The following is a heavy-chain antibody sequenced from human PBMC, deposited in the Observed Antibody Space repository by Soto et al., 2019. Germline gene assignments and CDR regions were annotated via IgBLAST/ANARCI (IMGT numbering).Heavy chain of an antibody. CDR1: GGTFSTYS. V-gene: IGHV1-69*06. Sequence: QVQLVQSGAEVKKPGSPVKVSCKTSGGTFSTYSMVWVRQAPGEGLEWMGGIIPIFGTANYAQKFQDRVTITADKSTNTAFMELSSLKSEDTAMYYCASSSGNNYGVGTNYYFDYWGQGTLVTVSS. CDR2: IIPIFGTA. D-gene: IGHD1-26*01. CDR3: ASSSGNNYGVGTNYYFDY. J-gene: IGHJ4*02.